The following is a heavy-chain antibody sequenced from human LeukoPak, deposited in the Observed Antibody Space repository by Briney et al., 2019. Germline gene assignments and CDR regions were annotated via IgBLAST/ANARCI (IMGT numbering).Heavy chain of an antibody. CDR2: INHSGST. J-gene: IGHJ6*03. CDR1: GGSFSGYY. CDR3: ARSTVTYHYYYMDV. D-gene: IGHD4-11*01. V-gene: IGHV4-34*01. Sequence: SETLSLTCAVYGGSFSGYYRSWIRQPPGKGLEWIGEINHSGSTNYNPSLKSRVTISVDTSKNQFSLKLSSVTAADTAVYYCARSTVTYHYYYMDVWGKGTTVTVSS.